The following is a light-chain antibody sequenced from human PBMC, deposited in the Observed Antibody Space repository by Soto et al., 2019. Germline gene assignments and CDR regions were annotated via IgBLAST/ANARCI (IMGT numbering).Light chain of an antibody. V-gene: IGLV1-40*01. CDR2: GNN. CDR3: QSSDTSLSAAV. J-gene: IGLJ2*01. CDR1: SSNIGAGYD. Sequence: QSVLTQPPSVSGTPGQRVTISCTGSSSNIGAGYDVHWYQLLPGTPPKLLIYGNNNRPSGVPDRFSVSTSDTSASLAITGLQAEDEADYYCQSSDTSLSAAVFGGGTKVTVL.